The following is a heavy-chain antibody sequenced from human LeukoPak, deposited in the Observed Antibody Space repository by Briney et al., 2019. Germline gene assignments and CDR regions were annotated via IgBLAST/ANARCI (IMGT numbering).Heavy chain of an antibody. Sequence: GEPLKISWKGPGYSFTSYWIGWARQMPGKGLEWIGIIYPGDSDTRYSPSFQGQVTISADKSISTAYLQWSRLKASDTAMYYCARWRITMVRGVKWHYFDYWGQGTLVTVSS. J-gene: IGHJ4*02. CDR1: GYSFTSYW. D-gene: IGHD3-10*01. CDR3: ARWRITMVRGVKWHYFDY. CDR2: IYPGDSDT. V-gene: IGHV5-51*01.